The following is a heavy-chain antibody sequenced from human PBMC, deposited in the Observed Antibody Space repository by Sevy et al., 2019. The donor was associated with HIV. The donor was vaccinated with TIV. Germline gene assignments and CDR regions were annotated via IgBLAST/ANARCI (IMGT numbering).Heavy chain of an antibody. Sequence: SETLSLTCTVSGDSISGYYWSWIRQPPGKGLEWIGYFFYSGSTNYNPSLKSRVTISVDTTRNQVSLKVRSVTAADTAVYYCASAIAAPRGMDVWGQGTTVTVSS. D-gene: IGHD6-13*01. CDR3: ASAIAAPRGMDV. V-gene: IGHV4-59*01. CDR1: GDSISGYY. J-gene: IGHJ6*02. CDR2: FFYSGST.